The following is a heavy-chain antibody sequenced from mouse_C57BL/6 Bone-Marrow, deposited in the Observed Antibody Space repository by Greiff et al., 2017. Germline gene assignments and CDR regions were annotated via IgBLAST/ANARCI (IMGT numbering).Heavy chain of an antibody. D-gene: IGHD2-1*01. CDR2: IYPGDGDT. CDR1: GYAFSSSW. J-gene: IGHJ2*01. Sequence: VQLQQSGPELVKPGASVKISCKASGYAFSSSWMNWVKQRPGKGLEWIGRIYPGDGDTNYNGKFKGKATLTADKSSSTAYRQLSSLTSEDSAVYFCAKLYGNYGFDYWGQGTTLTVSS. V-gene: IGHV1-82*01. CDR3: AKLYGNYGFDY.